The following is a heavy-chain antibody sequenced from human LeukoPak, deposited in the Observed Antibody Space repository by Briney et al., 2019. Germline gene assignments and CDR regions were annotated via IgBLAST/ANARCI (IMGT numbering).Heavy chain of an antibody. Sequence: SETLSLTCAVYGGSFSGYYWSWIRQPPGKGLEWIGEINHSGSTNYNPSLKSRVTISVDTSKNQISLKLSSVTAADTAVYYCARGLPRRYYYDSSGYASHPYFDYWGQGTLVTVSS. J-gene: IGHJ4*02. CDR3: ARGLPRRYYYDSSGYASHPYFDY. D-gene: IGHD3-22*01. CDR2: INHSGST. V-gene: IGHV4-34*01. CDR1: GGSFSGYY.